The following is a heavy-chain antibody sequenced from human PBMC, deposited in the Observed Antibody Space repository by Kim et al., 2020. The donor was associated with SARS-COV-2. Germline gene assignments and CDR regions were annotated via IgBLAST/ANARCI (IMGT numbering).Heavy chain of an antibody. CDR1: GFTFSSYA. J-gene: IGHJ4*02. D-gene: IGHD2-21*01. CDR2: SLSGADT. Sequence: GGSLRLSCAASGFTFSSYAMTWVRQAPGKGLEWVSSLSGADTYYADSVKGRFTISRDDSQNTQYLQMNSLRADDTALDYCAKNLAYFDFGGLGILVTVS. CDR3: AKNLAYFDF. V-gene: IGHV3-23*01.